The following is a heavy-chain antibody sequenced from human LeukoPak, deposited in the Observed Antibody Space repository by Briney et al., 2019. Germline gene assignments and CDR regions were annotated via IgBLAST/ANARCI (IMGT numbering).Heavy chain of an antibody. CDR1: GYTFTGYY. CDR3: AREGGGGDLDY. D-gene: IGHD3-10*01. V-gene: IGHV1-8*02. CDR2: INPNSGNT. J-gene: IGHJ4*02. Sequence: ASVKVSCKASGYTFTGYYMHWVRQAPGQGLEWMGWINPNSGNTGYAQKFQGRVTMTRNTSISTAYMELSSLRSEDTAVYYCAREGGGGDLDYWGQGTPVTVSS.